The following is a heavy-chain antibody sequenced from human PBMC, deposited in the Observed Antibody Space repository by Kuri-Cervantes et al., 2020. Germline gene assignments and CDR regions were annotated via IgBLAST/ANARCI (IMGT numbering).Heavy chain of an antibody. V-gene: IGHV1-8*01. Sequence: GGSLRLSCKGSGYTFTSYDINWVRQAIGQGLEWMGWMNPNSGNTGYAQEFQGRVTMTRNTSISTAYMELSSLRSEDTAVYYCARIHYYYYGMDVWGQGTTVTVSS. J-gene: IGHJ6*02. CDR3: ARIHYYYYGMDV. CDR1: GYTFTSYD. CDR2: MNPNSGNT.